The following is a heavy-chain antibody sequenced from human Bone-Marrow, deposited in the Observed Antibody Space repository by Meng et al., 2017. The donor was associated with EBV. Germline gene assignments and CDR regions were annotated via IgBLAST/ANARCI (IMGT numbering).Heavy chain of an antibody. CDR1: WFSLSTSGVG. Sequence: QNTLKESGPTLVKPTQTLTLTCTFSWFSLSTSGVGVGWIRQPPGKALEWLALIYWDDDKRYSPSLKSRLTITKDTSKNQVVLTMTNMDPVDTATYYCAHRRDDYTNYWYFDLWGRGTLVTVSS. J-gene: IGHJ2*01. D-gene: IGHD4-11*01. CDR2: IYWDDDK. V-gene: IGHV2-5*02. CDR3: AHRRDDYTNYWYFDL.